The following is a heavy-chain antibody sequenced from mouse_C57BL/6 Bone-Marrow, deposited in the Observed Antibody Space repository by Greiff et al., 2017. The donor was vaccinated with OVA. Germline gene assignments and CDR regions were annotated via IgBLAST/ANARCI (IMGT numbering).Heavy chain of an antibody. V-gene: IGHV5-17*01. CDR2: ISSGSSTI. J-gene: IGHJ3*01. CDR1: GFTFSDYG. CDR3: ARPGDGYYAFAY. D-gene: IGHD2-3*01. Sequence: EVHLVESGGGLVKPGGSLKLSCAASGFTFSDYGMHWVRQAPEKGLEWVAYISSGSSTIYYADTVKGRFTISRDNAKNTLFLQMTSLRSEDTAMYYCARPGDGYYAFAYWGQGTLVTVSA.